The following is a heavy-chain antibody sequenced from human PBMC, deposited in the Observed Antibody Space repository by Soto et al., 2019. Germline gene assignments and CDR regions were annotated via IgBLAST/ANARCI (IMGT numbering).Heavy chain of an antibody. CDR1: GGTFSSYT. D-gene: IGHD2-21*01. Sequence: QVQLVQSGAEVKKPGSSVKVSCKASGGTFSSYTISWVRQAPGQGLEWMGRIIPILGIANYAQKFQGRVTIAADKPTSTAYMELSSLRSDDTAVYYWARPNPQRGSGFLFGYWGQGTLVTVSS. J-gene: IGHJ4*02. V-gene: IGHV1-69*02. CDR2: IIPILGIA. CDR3: ARPNPQRGSGFLFGY.